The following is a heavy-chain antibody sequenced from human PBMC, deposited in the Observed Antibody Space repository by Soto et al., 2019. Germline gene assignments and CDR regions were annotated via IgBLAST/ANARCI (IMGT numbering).Heavy chain of an antibody. J-gene: IGHJ6*02. Sequence: GESLKLSCKGSGYSFTSYWIGWVRQMPGKGLEWMGIIYPGDSDTRYSPSFQGQVTISADKSISTAYLQWSSLKASDTAMYYYARLDRSDYYYYGMDVWGQGTTVTVSS. CDR3: ARLDRSDYYYYGMDV. CDR1: GYSFTSYW. CDR2: IYPGDSDT. V-gene: IGHV5-51*01. D-gene: IGHD1-26*01.